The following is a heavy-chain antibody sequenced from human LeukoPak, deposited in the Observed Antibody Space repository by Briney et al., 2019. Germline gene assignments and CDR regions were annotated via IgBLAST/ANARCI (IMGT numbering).Heavy chain of an antibody. CDR2: ISYDGSNK. Sequence: GGSLRLSCAASGFTFSSYAMHWVRQAPGKGLEWVAVISYDGSNKYYADSMKGRFTISRDNSKNTLYLQMNSLRAEDTAVYYCAREIMITVFDYWGQGTLVTVSS. CDR1: GFTFSSYA. V-gene: IGHV3-30-3*01. D-gene: IGHD3-16*01. CDR3: AREIMITVFDY. J-gene: IGHJ4*02.